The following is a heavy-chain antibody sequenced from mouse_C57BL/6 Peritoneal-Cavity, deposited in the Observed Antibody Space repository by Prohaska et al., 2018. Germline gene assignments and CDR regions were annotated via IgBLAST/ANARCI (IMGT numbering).Heavy chain of an antibody. CDR2: IDPETGGT. V-gene: IGHV1-15*01. D-gene: IGHD1-1*01. CDR3: TRSHYYGSSFYAMDY. CDR1: GYTFTDYE. J-gene: IGHJ4*01. Sequence: QVQLQQPGAELVRPGASVTLSCKASGYTFTDYEMHWVKQTPVHGLEWIGAIDPETGGTAYNQKFKGKAILTADKSSSTAYMELRSLTSEDSAVYYCTRSHYYGSSFYAMDYWGQGTSVTVSS.